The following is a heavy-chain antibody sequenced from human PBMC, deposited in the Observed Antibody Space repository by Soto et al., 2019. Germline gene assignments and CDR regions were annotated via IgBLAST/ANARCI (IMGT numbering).Heavy chain of an antibody. CDR2: IKSKTDGGTT. CDR3: TTLGRSYWVFDY. V-gene: IGHV3-15*01. J-gene: IGHJ4*02. CDR1: GFTFSNAW. D-gene: IGHD1-26*01. Sequence: PGGSLRLSCAASGFTFSNAWMSWVRQAPGKGLEWVGRIKSKTDGGTTDYAAPVKGRFTISRDDSKNTLYLQMNSLETEDTAVYYCTTLGRSYWVFDYWGQGTLVTVSS.